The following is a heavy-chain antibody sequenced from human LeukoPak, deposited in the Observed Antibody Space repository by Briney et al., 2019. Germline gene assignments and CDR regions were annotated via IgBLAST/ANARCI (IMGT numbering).Heavy chain of an antibody. CDR1: GYTFTSYY. CDR2: INPSGGST. V-gene: IGHV1-46*01. J-gene: IGHJ5*02. Sequence: ASVNVSCKASGYTFTSYYMHWVRQAPGQGLEWMGIINPSGGSTSYAQKFQGRVTMTRDTSTSTVYMELSSLRSEDTAVYYCAREGCSGGSCYRNWFDPWGQGTLVTVSS. D-gene: IGHD2-15*01. CDR3: AREGCSGGSCYRNWFDP.